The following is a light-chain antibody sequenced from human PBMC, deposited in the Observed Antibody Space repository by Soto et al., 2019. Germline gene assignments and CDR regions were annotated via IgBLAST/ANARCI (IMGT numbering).Light chain of an antibody. CDR2: DAS. Sequence: ENGLTQSPATLSLSKGETDTLSCRASQSVRNYLAWYQQKPGQAPRLLIYDASNRATGIPARFSGSGSGTDFTLTISSLEPEDFALYYCPQRSNWLGTFCHVTIVDIK. V-gene: IGKV3-11*01. J-gene: IGKJ1*01. CDR3: PQRSNWLGT. CDR1: QSVRNY.